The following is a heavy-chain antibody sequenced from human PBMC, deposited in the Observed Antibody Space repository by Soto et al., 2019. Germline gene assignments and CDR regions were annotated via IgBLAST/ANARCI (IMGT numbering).Heavy chain of an antibody. CDR3: ARDSTVTTMSYWYYYGMDV. CDR1: GFTVSSNY. CDR2: IYSGGST. J-gene: IGHJ6*02. V-gene: IGHV3-53*01. Sequence: HPGGSLRLSCAASGFTVSSNYMSWVRQAPGKGLEWVSVIYSGGSTYYADSVKGRFTISRDNSKNTLYLQMNSLRAEDTAVYYCARDSTVTTMSYWYYYGMDVWGQGTTVTVSS. D-gene: IGHD4-4*01.